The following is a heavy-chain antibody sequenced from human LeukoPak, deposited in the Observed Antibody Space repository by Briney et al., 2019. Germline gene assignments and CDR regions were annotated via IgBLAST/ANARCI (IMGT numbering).Heavy chain of an antibody. V-gene: IGHV3-48*03. CDR2: ISSTGSTM. CDR3: ARAAYMVRGVVITPPFDY. D-gene: IGHD3-10*01. CDR1: GFTFTGYE. J-gene: IGHJ4*02. Sequence: PGGSLRLSCADSGFTFTGYEMNWVRQAPGKGLEWVSSISSTGSTMYYADSVKGRFTISRDNAKNSLYLQMNSLRAEDTSVYYCARAAYMVRGVVITPPFDYWGQGALVTVSS.